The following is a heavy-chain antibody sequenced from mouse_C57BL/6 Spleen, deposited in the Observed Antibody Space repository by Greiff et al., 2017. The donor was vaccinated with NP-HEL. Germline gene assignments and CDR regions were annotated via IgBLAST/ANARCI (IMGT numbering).Heavy chain of an antibody. D-gene: IGHD4-1*01. J-gene: IGHJ1*03. V-gene: IGHV1-52*01. CDR2: IDPSDSET. CDR1: GYTFTSYW. Sequence: VQLQQSGAELVRPGSSVKLSCKASGYTFTSYWMHWVKQRPIQGLEWIGNIDPSDSETHYNQKFKDKATLTVDKSSSTAYMQLSSLTSEDSAVYYGARYWDPDWYFDVWGTGTTVTVSS. CDR3: ARYWDPDWYFDV.